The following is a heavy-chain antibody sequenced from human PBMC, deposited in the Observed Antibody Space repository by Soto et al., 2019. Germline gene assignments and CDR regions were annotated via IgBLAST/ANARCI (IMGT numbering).Heavy chain of an antibody. CDR1: DLTFGDCV. D-gene: IGHD3-22*01. V-gene: IGHV3-23*01. CDR3: VKWHTSNFDSLPFTGFDF. Sequence: GGPRRHYWRVADLTFGDCVMAWVRKTPGEGLEWLSVMSGDGRTRYALSVTGRFTISRDNSKNTLYLQMRSLRAEDAAAYYCVKWHTSNFDSLPFTGFDFWGQGNQVTGSA. CDR2: MSGDGRT. J-gene: IGHJ4*02.